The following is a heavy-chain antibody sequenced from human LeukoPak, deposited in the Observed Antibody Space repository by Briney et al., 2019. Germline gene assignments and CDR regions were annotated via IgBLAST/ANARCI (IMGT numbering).Heavy chain of an antibody. V-gene: IGHV6-1*01. CDR2: TYYRSNWYN. J-gene: IGHJ4*02. CDR3: ARAAGGRSPLDY. D-gene: IGHD1-26*01. Sequence: SQTLSLTCAVSGDSVSSNSATWNWIRQSPSRGLEWLGRTYYRSNWYNNYAVSVQSRITINPDTSKNQFSLHLNSVTPEDTALYYCARAAGGRSPLDYWGQGTLDTVSS. CDR1: GDSVSSNSAT.